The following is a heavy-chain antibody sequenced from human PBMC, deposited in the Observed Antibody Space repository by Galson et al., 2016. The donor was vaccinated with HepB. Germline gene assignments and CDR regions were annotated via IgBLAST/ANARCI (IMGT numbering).Heavy chain of an antibody. D-gene: IGHD6-25*01. CDR1: GGTFSSFA. CDR2: IIAIFGST. Sequence: SVKVSCTASGGTFSSFAINWVRQAPGQGPEWMGRIIAIFGSTNYAQNFQDRVTITADESTSTAYMELTSLKSDDTAVYYCARGPSGWAYFDTWRQGTPVTVS. J-gene: IGHJ4*02. V-gene: IGHV1-69*13. CDR3: ARGPSGWAYFDT.